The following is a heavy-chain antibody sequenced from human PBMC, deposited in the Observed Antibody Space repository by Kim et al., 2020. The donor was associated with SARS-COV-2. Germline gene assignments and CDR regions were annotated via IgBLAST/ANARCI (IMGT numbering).Heavy chain of an antibody. V-gene: IGHV1-8*01. J-gene: IGHJ5*02. CDR2: SSNT. Sequence: SSNTGYAQKFQGRVNMTRHTSISTAYMELSSLRSEDTAVYYCAKEDWFDPWGQGTLVTVSS. CDR3: AKEDWFDP.